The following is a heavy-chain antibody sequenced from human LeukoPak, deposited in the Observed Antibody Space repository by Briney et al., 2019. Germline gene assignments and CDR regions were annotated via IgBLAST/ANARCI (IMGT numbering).Heavy chain of an antibody. J-gene: IGHJ4*02. CDR3: ARDDTFDY. CDR2: ISYDGSNK. Sequence: GGSLRLSCAASGFTFSSYAMHWVRQAPGKGLEWVAVISYDGSNKYYADSVKGRFTISRDNSKSTLYLQMNSLRAEDTAVYYCARDDTFDYWGQGTLVTVSS. CDR1: GFTFSSYA. V-gene: IGHV3-30*01. D-gene: IGHD3-22*01.